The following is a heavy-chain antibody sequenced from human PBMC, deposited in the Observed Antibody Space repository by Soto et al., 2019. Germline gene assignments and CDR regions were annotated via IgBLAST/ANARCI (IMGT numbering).Heavy chain of an antibody. J-gene: IGHJ4*02. CDR2: ISGSGGST. V-gene: IGHV3-23*01. CDR1: GFTFSSYA. CDR3: AKGRVTFRGDIAIFDY. Sequence: EVQLLESGGGLVQPGGSLRLSCAASGFTFSSYAMSWVRQAPGKGLEWVSAISGSGGSTYYADSVKGRFTISRDNSKNTLYLQLDSLRAEDTGVDYCAKGRVTFRGDIAIFDYWGQGALVTVSS. D-gene: IGHD3-16*02.